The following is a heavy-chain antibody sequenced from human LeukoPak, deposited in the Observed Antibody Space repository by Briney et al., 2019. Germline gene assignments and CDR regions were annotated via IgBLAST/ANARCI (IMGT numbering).Heavy chain of an antibody. CDR2: ISGSGGGT. V-gene: IGHV3-23*01. D-gene: IGHD5-18*01. CDR3: AKDTALVSEY. CDR1: GFTFSSYA. Sequence: GGSLRPSCAASGFTFSSYAMSWVRQAPGKGLEWVSAISGSGGGTFYADSVKGRFTISRDNSKNTLYLQMNSLRAEDTAVYYCAKDTALVSEYWGQGTLVTVSS. J-gene: IGHJ4*02.